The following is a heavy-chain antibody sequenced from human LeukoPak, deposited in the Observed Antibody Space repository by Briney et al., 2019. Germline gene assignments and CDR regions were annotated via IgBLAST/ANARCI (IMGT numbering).Heavy chain of an antibody. D-gene: IGHD6-13*01. CDR2: ISSSSSYI. CDR1: GFTFSSYS. J-gene: IGHJ4*02. Sequence: PGGSLRLSCAASGFTFSSYSMNWVRQAPGKGLEWVSSISSSSSYIYYADSVKGRFTISRDNAKNSLYLQMNSLRAEDTAVYYCARGGRQQLARIYYFDYWGQGTLVTVSS. V-gene: IGHV3-21*01. CDR3: ARGGRQQLARIYYFDY.